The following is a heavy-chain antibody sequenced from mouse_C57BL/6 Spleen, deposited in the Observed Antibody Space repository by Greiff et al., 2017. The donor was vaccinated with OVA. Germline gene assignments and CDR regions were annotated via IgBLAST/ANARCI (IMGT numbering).Heavy chain of an antibody. CDR1: GFNIKDDY. D-gene: IGHD2-2*01. J-gene: IGHJ3*01. V-gene: IGHV14-4*01. CDR2: IDPENGDT. Sequence: VQLKESGAELVRPGASVKLSCTASGFNIKDDYMHWVKQRPEQGLEWIGWIDPENGDTEYASKFQGKATITADTSSNTAYLQLSSLTAEDTAVYYCTRGKKGGYEAWFAYWGQGTLVTVSA. CDR3: TRGKKGGYEAWFAY.